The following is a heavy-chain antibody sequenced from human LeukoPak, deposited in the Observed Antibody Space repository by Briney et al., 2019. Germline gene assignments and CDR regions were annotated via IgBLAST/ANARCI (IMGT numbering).Heavy chain of an antibody. CDR2: ISYDGSNK. J-gene: IGHJ4*02. D-gene: IGHD2-2*01. CDR1: GFTFSSYG. CDR3: AIVPAAMHNY. V-gene: IGHV3-30*03. Sequence: GRSLRLSCAASGFTFSSYGMHWVRQAPGKGLEGVAVISYDGSNKYYADSVKGRFTISRDNSKNTLYLQMNSLRAEDTAVYYCAIVPAAMHNYWGQGTLVTVSS.